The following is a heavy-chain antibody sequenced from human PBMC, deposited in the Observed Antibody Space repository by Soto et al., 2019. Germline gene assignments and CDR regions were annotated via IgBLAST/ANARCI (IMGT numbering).Heavy chain of an antibody. CDR1: GFTFSSYA. J-gene: IGHJ4*02. CDR3: AKRPYAYSDYYFDY. CDR2: ISGSGGSA. D-gene: IGHD4-17*01. Sequence: EVQLLESGGGLVQPGGSLRLSCAASGFTFSSYAMSWVRQGPGKGLEWVSAISGSGGSAYYADSVKGRFTISRDNSKNTLSLQMNSLRAEDTAVYYCAKRPYAYSDYYFDYWGQGSLATVSS. V-gene: IGHV3-23*01.